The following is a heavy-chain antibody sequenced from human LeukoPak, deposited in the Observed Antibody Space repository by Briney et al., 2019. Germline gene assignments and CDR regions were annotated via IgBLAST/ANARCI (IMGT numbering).Heavy chain of an antibody. CDR3: ARDKAVTTELTQYFQH. Sequence: ASVKVSCKTSGYTFTNYGFSWVRQAPGQGLEGVGWISAYNGYTNYAQKLQVRVTITTDTSTSTAYMELRSLTSDDTAVYYCARDKAVTTELTQYFQHWGQGTLVTVSS. V-gene: IGHV1-18*01. J-gene: IGHJ1*01. CDR2: ISAYNGYT. CDR1: GYTFTNYG. D-gene: IGHD4-11*01.